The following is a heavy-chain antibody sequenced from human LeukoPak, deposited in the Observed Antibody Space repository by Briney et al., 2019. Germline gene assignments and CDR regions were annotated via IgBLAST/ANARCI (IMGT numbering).Heavy chain of an antibody. CDR3: ARDKAGAYSLYDAFDI. CDR2: IYYSGST. Sequence: PSETLSLTCTVSGGSISSYYWSWIRQPPGKGLEWIGYIYYSGSTNYNPSLKSRVTISVDTSKNQFSLKLSSVTAADTAVYYCARDKAGAYSLYDAFDIWGQGTMVTVSS. V-gene: IGHV4-59*12. D-gene: IGHD1-26*01. CDR1: GGSISSYY. J-gene: IGHJ3*02.